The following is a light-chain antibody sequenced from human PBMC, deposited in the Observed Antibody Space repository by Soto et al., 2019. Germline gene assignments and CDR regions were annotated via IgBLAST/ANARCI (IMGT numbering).Light chain of an antibody. J-gene: IGKJ4*01. CDR3: HQYGSSLHL. Sequence: EIVLTQSPGTLSLSPGDTATLSCRASQSVRNNYLAWYQQKPGQAPRLIIFGASNRATGVPDRFSGSGSGTDCTLTISRLEPEDFAMFYWHQYGSSLHLFCGGTKVEIK. CDR1: QSVRNNY. V-gene: IGKV3-20*01. CDR2: GAS.